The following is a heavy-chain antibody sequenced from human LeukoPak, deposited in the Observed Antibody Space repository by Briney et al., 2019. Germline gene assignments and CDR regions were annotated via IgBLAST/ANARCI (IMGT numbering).Heavy chain of an antibody. V-gene: IGHV4-4*07. CDR3: VRIGFWNSGDAFDL. CDR1: GASISSYY. Sequence: RTSETLSLTCTVSGASISSYYWSWIRQPAGKGLEWIGRIYSTGSTKYNPSLDSRVTMSVEPSKSQFSLRLSSVTAADTAIYYCVRIGFWNSGDAFDLWGQGTMVTVSS. J-gene: IGHJ3*01. D-gene: IGHD3-3*01. CDR2: IYSTGST.